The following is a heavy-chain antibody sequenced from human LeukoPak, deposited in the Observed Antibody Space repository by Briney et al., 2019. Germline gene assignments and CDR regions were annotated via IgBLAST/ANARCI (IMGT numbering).Heavy chain of an antibody. CDR2: INHSGST. CDR1: GGSFSGYY. CDR3: ARGRWTGYFDY. J-gene: IGHJ4*01. Sequence: SDTLSLTCAVYGGSFSGYYWSWIRQPPGKGREWIGEINHSGSTNYNPSLKSRVTISVDTSKNQFSLKLSSVTAADTAVYYCARGRWTGYFDYWGHRTLVTVAT. D-gene: IGHD3/OR15-3a*01. V-gene: IGHV4-34*01.